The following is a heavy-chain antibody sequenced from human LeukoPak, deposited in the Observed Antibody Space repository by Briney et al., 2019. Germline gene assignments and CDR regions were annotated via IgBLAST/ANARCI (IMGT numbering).Heavy chain of an antibody. CDR1: GFTFGSSA. CDR2: FSRSGPDT. CDR3: AKGSLGSWYYFDY. Sequence: SGGSLRPSCAASGFTFGSSAMSWVRQAPGKGPEWVSTFSRSGPDTYYADSVKGRFTIFRDNSKNTLYLQMNSLRAEDTAVYYCAKGSLGSWYYFDYWGQGTLVTVSS. J-gene: IGHJ4*02. V-gene: IGHV3-23*01. D-gene: IGHD6-13*01.